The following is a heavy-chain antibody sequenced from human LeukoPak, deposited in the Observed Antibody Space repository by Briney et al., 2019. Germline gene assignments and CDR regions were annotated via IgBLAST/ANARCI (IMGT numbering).Heavy chain of an antibody. Sequence: GGSLRLSCAASGFTFNSYTMSWVRQAPGKGLEWVSGISDSGGSTYYADSVKGRFTISRDNAKNTLYLQMNSLRAEDTAVYYCARDTDYYDSSGYYYHLPDAFDIWGQGTMVTVSS. V-gene: IGHV3-23*01. CDR1: GFTFNSYT. J-gene: IGHJ3*02. CDR2: ISDSGGST. D-gene: IGHD3-22*01. CDR3: ARDTDYYDSSGYYYHLPDAFDI.